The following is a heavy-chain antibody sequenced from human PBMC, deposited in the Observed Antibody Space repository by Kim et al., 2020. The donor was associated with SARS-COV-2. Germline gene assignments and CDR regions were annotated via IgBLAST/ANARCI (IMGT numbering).Heavy chain of an antibody. Sequence: GGSLRLSCAASGFTFSSYSMNWVRQAPGKGLEWVSSISSSSSYIYYADSVKGRFTISRDNAKNSLYLQMNSLRAEDTAVYYCARDFFAGGHWYFDLWGRGTLVTVSS. V-gene: IGHV3-21*01. J-gene: IGHJ2*01. D-gene: IGHD3-16*01. CDR1: GFTFSSYS. CDR2: ISSSSSYI. CDR3: ARDFFAGGHWYFDL.